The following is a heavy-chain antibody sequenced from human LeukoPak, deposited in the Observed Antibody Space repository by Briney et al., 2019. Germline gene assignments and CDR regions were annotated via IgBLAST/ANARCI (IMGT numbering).Heavy chain of an antibody. V-gene: IGHV4-34*01. CDR3: AREDTAMAFDY. CDR1: GGSFSGYY. Sequence: NPSETLSLTCAVYGGSFSGYYWSWIRQPPGKGLEWIGEINHSGSTNYNPSLKSRVTISVDTSKNQFSLKLSSVTAADTAVYYCAREDTAMAFDYWGQGTLVTVSS. CDR2: INHSGST. J-gene: IGHJ4*02. D-gene: IGHD5-18*01.